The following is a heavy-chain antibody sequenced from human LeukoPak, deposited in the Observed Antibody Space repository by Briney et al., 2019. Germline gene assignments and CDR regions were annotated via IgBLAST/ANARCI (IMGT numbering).Heavy chain of an antibody. Sequence: PGGSLRLSCAASGFTFDDYGMSWVRQAPGKGLEWVSGINWNGGSTGYADSVKGRFTISRDNAKNSLYLQMNSLRAEDTALYYCARVAFTYDFPYYMDVWGKGTTVTVSS. CDR1: GFTFDDYG. J-gene: IGHJ6*03. D-gene: IGHD3-3*01. V-gene: IGHV3-20*04. CDR2: INWNGGST. CDR3: ARVAFTYDFPYYMDV.